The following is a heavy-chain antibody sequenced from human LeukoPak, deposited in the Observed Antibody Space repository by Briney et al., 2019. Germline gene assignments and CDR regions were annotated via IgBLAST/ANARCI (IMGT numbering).Heavy chain of an antibody. V-gene: IGHV1-8*02. CDR2: MNPNSGNT. J-gene: IGHJ4*02. CDR3: ARGNGDGSGSYSY. CDR1: GYTFTSYY. D-gene: IGHD3-10*01. Sequence: ASVKVSCKASGYTFTSYYMHWVRQAPGQGLEWMGWMNPNSGNTGYAQKFQGRVTMTRNTSISTAYMELSSLRSEDTAVYYCARGNGDGSGSYSYWGQGTLVTVSS.